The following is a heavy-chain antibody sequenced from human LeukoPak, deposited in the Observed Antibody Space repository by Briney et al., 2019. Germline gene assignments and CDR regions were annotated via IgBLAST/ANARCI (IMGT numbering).Heavy chain of an antibody. V-gene: IGHV1-18*01. CDR1: GYTFSNYG. D-gene: IGHD2-2*02. CDR2: ISAYNGNT. J-gene: IGHJ6*02. Sequence: ASVKVSCKASGYTFSNYGFSWVRQAPGQGLEWMGWISAYNGNTNYAQKLQGRVTMTTDTSTSTAYMELRSLRSDDTAVYYCARPSFHCSSTSCYTGYGMDVWGQGTTVTVSS. CDR3: ARPSFHCSSTSCYTGYGMDV.